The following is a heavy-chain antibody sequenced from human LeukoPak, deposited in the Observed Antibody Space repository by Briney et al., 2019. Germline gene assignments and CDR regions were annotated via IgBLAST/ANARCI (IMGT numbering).Heavy chain of an antibody. D-gene: IGHD3-3*01. CDR3: ARGRGDLRFLEWFLDAFDI. Sequence: SVKVSCKASGGTFSSYAISWVRQAPGQGLEWMGRIIPILGIANYAQKFQGRVTITTDESTSTAYMELSSLRSEDTAVYYCARGRGDLRFLEWFLDAFDIWGQGTMVTVSS. V-gene: IGHV1-69*04. J-gene: IGHJ3*02. CDR1: GGTFSSYA. CDR2: IIPILGIA.